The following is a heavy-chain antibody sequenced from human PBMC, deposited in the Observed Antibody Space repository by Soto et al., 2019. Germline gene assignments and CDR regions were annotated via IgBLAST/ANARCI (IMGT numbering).Heavy chain of an antibody. V-gene: IGHV3-30*03. CDR2: ISYDGSNK. D-gene: IGHD3-10*01. CDR1: GSTFSSYG. Sequence: GGSLRLSCAASGSTFSSYGMHWVRQAPGKGLEWVAVISYDGSNKYYADSVKGRFTISRDNSKNTLYLQMNSLRAEDTAVYYCARATPLTYGSGSYYTYYYYYGMDVWGQGTTVNVSS. CDR3: ARATPLTYGSGSYYTYYYYYGMDV. J-gene: IGHJ6*02.